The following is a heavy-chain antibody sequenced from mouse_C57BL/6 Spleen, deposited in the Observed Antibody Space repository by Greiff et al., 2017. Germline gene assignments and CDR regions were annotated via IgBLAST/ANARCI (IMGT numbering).Heavy chain of an antibody. Sequence: EVKLVESGAELVRPGSSVKMSCKTSGYTFTSYGINWVKQRTGQGLEWIGYIYIGNGYTEYNEKFNGKATLTSDPSSSTAYMQLSRLTSEDSAIYFGARGDGYHGYFDYWGQGTTLTVSS. D-gene: IGHD2-3*01. CDR1: GYTFTSYG. V-gene: IGHV1-58*01. CDR2: IYIGNGYT. J-gene: IGHJ2*01. CDR3: ARGDGYHGYFDY.